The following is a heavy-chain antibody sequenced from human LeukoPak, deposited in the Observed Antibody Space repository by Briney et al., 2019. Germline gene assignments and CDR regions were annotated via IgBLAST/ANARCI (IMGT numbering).Heavy chain of an antibody. CDR3: ARSAGGSRRFDP. CDR1: GYTFTSYG. Sequence: GASVKVSCKASGYTFTSYGISWVRQAPGQGFEWMGWISAYNGDTSYAQKLQGRVTMTTDTSTSTAYMDLRSLRSDDTAVYYCARSAGGSRRFDPWGQGTLVTVSS. V-gene: IGHV1-18*01. CDR2: ISAYNGDT. D-gene: IGHD1-26*01. J-gene: IGHJ5*02.